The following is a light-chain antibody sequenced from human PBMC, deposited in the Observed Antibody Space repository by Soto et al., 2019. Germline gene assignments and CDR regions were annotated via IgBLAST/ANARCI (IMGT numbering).Light chain of an antibody. Sequence: DIQLTQSPSFLSASIGDRVPITCRASQDFSNFLAWYRQKPGRAPKLLMYDASTLQSGVPSRFSGSGSGTEFTLTISSLQPEDFATYYCQQLYSFPLTFGGGTKVDIK. CDR1: QDFSNF. V-gene: IGKV1-9*01. CDR3: QQLYSFPLT. CDR2: DAS. J-gene: IGKJ4*01.